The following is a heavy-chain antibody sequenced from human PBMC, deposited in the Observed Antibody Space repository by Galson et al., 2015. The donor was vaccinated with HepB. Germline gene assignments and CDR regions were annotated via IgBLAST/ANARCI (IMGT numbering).Heavy chain of an antibody. CDR2: ISSDGSTT. D-gene: IGHD6-13*01. J-gene: IGHJ4*02. CDR1: GFTFSSYT. Sequence: SLRLSCAASGFTFSSYTMHWVRQAPGKGLEYVSAISSDGSTTYYANSVKGRFTISRDNSKNMLFLQMGSLRTEDMGVYYCARKLVGTWYVFYDYWGQGTLVTVSP. V-gene: IGHV3-64*01. CDR3: ARKLVGTWYVFYDY.